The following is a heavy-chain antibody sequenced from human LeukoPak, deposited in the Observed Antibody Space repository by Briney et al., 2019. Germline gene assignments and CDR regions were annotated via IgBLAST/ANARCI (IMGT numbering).Heavy chain of an antibody. V-gene: IGHV4-59*01. CDR1: GVSMSTYY. J-gene: IGHJ4*02. Sequence: PSETLSLTCSVSGVSMSTYYWNWIRQSPGKGLEWIGYMYYSGHTYYNPSLKSRVTISLDTSKNQFSLRLTSVTAADMAVYYCASGHCTDDVCFFDYWGLGTLVTVSS. CDR3: ASGHCTDDVCFFDY. D-gene: IGHD2-8*01. CDR2: MYYSGHT.